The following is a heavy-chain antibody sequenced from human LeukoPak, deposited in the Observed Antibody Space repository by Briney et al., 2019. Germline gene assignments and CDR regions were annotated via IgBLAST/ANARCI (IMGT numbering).Heavy chain of an antibody. CDR2: IYYSGST. J-gene: IGHJ4*02. CDR3: ARGRSGSAFDY. V-gene: IGHV4-39*07. D-gene: IGHD3-10*01. Sequence: SETLSLTCTVSGGSFSSSSYYWGWIRQPPGKGLEWIGTIYYSGSTYNIASLKSRVTILVDTSKKQFSLKLSSVTAADTAVYYCARGRSGSAFDYWGQGTLVTVSS. CDR1: GGSFSSSSYY.